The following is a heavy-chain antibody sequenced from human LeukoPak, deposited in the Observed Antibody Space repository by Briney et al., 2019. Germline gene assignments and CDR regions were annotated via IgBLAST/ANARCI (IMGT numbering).Heavy chain of an antibody. CDR3: ARGVVVAPRSAFDI. CDR2: INQDGSEK. CDR1: GFIFSDYN. D-gene: IGHD2-2*01. V-gene: IGHV3-7*01. Sequence: GGSLRLSCAASGFIFSDYNMNWVRQAPGKGLEWVANINQDGSEKCYVDSVKGRFTISRDNAKNSLSLQMNSLRVEDTAVYYCARGVVVAPRSAFDIWGQGTMVTVSS. J-gene: IGHJ3*02.